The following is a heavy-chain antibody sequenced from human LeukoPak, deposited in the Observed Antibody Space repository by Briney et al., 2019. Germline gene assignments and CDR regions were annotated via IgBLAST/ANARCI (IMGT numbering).Heavy chain of an antibody. V-gene: IGHV3-30*18. J-gene: IGHJ4*02. CDR1: GFTFSTFG. Sequence: PGRSLRLSCAPSGFTFSTFGMHWVRQAPGKGLEWVAVISYDGSNKYYGDSVKGRFTISRDNSKNTLYLQMNSLRAEDTAVYYCAKKFPGTVAAGPDHWGQGTLASVSS. CDR2: ISYDGSNK. CDR3: AKKFPGTVAAGPDH. D-gene: IGHD6-13*01.